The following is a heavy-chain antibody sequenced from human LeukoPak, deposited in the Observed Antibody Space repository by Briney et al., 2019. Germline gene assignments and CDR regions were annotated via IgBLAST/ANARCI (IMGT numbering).Heavy chain of an antibody. CDR1: GYTFTGYY. CDR3: ARAYFYGSGDFDY. Sequence: ASVKVSCKASGYTFTGYYMHWVRQAPGQGLEWMGWINPNSGGTNYAQKFQGRVTMTRDTSISTAYMELSRLRSDDTAVYYCARAYFYGSGDFDYWGQGTLVTVSS. V-gene: IGHV1-2*02. D-gene: IGHD3-10*01. CDR2: INPNSGGT. J-gene: IGHJ4*02.